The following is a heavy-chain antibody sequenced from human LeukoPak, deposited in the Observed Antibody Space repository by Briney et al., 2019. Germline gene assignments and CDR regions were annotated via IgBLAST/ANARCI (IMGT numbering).Heavy chain of an antibody. D-gene: IGHD3-16*02. V-gene: IGHV4-39*07. J-gene: IGHJ4*02. CDR1: GGSISSSSYY. CDR3: ASYDYVWGSYRFDY. Sequence: SETLSLTCTVSGGSISSSSYYWGWIRQPPGKGLEWIGSIYYSGSTYYNPSLKSRVTISVDTSKNQFSLKLSSVTAADTAVYYCASYDYVWGSYRFDYWGQGTLVTVSS. CDR2: IYYSGST.